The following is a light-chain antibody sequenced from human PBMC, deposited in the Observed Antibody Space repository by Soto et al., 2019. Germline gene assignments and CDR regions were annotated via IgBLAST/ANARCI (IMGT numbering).Light chain of an antibody. CDR3: QQYNSYSLFS. V-gene: IGKV1-5*03. CDR2: KTS. CDR1: QSISSW. Sequence: DIQMTQSPSTLSASVGDRVTITCRASQSISSWLAWYQQKPGKAPKILIYKTSSLESGVPSWFSCSGSGTEFTLTISSLQPDDFATYYCQQYNSYSLFSFGPGTKVDIK. J-gene: IGKJ3*01.